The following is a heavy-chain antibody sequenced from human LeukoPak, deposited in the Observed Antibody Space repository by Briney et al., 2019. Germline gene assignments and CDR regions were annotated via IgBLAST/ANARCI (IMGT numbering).Heavy chain of an antibody. CDR3: ASAITTVDY. CDR2: ISSSSSYI. D-gene: IGHD3-3*01. J-gene: IGHJ4*02. Sequence: GGSLRLSCAASGFTFSSYSMNWVRQAPGKGLEWVSSISSSSSYIYYADSVKGRFSISRDNAKNSLYLQMNSLRAEDTAVYYCASAITTVDYWGQGTLVTVSS. CDR1: GFTFSSYS. V-gene: IGHV3-21*01.